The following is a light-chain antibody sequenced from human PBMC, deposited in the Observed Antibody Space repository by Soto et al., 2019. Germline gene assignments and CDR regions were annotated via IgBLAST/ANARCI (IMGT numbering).Light chain of an antibody. Sequence: EVVLTQSPGTLSLSPGERATLSCRASQSVSSNYLAWYQQKPGQAPRLLIYGASRRATGIPDRFSGSGSGTDFTLTISRLEPEDFAVYYCQQYGSSRTFGQGTKVDI. CDR3: QQYGSSRT. CDR2: GAS. J-gene: IGKJ1*01. V-gene: IGKV3-20*01. CDR1: QSVSSNY.